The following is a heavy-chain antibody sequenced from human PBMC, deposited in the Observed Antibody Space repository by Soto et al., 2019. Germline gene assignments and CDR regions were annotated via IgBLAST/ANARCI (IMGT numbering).Heavy chain of an antibody. CDR1: GGSFSGYY. D-gene: IGHD1-1*01. V-gene: IGHV4-34*01. CDR2: INHSGST. Sequence: SETLSLTCAVYGGSFSGYYWSWIRQPPGKGLEWIGEINHSGSTNYNPSLKSRVTISVDTSKNQFSLKLSSVTAADTAVYYCATTGTFYYYYGMDVWGQGTTVTVSS. J-gene: IGHJ6*02. CDR3: ATTGTFYYYYGMDV.